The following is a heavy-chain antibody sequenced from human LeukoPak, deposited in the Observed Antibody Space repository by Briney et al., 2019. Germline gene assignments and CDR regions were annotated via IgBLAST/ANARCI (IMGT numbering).Heavy chain of an antibody. D-gene: IGHD2-8*01. J-gene: IGHJ4*02. CDR3: ARDRNGVKLDY. V-gene: IGHV4-30-2*01. CDR1: GGSISSGGYY. CDR2: IYHSGST. Sequence: SETLSLTCTVSGGSISSGGYYWSWIRQPPGKGLEWIGYIYHSGSTYYNPSLKSRVTISVDRSKNQFSLKLSSVTAADAAVYYCARDRNGVKLDYWGQGTLVTVSS.